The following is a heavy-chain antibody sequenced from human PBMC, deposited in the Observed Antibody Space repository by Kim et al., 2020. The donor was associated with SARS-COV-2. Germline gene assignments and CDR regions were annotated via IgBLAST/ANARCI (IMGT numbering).Heavy chain of an antibody. J-gene: IGHJ4*02. V-gene: IGHV3-73*01. Sequence: GGSLRLSCAASGFTFSAFGVHWVRQASGKGLEWVGRIRNKGNNYATTYAASVKGRFTISRDDSKNTAYLQMNSLKTEDTAMYYCSGSRDGYRSDYWGQGTLVTVSS. D-gene: IGHD5-12*01. CDR1: GFTFSAFG. CDR3: SGSRDGYRSDY. CDR2: IRNKGNNYAT.